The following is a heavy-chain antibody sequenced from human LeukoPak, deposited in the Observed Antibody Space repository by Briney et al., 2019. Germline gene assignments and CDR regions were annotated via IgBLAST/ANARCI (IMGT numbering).Heavy chain of an antibody. CDR2: IYYSGST. CDR1: GGSISSTSYY. CDR3: ARRSGSHHFDY. Sequence: PSETLSLTCTVSGGSISSTSYYWGWIRQPPGKGLEWIGNIYYSGSTYYNPSLKSRVTISVDTSKNQFSLKLSSVTAADTAFYYCARRSGSHHFDYWGQGTLVTVSS. J-gene: IGHJ4*02. V-gene: IGHV4-39*01. D-gene: IGHD1-26*01.